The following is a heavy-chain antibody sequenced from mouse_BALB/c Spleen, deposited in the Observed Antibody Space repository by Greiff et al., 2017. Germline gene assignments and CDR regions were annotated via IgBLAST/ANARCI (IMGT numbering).Heavy chain of an antibody. V-gene: IGHV1-5*01. J-gene: IGHJ4*01. D-gene: IGHD2-1*01. CDR3: TRYGNYVEAMDY. CDR2: IYPGNSDT. Sequence: VQLKQSGTVLARPGASVKMSCKASGYSFTSYWMHWVKQRPGQGLEWIGAIYPGNSDTSYNQKFKGKAKLTAVTSASTAYMELSSLTNEDSAVYYCTRYGNYVEAMDYWGQGTSVTVSS. CDR1: GYSFTSYW.